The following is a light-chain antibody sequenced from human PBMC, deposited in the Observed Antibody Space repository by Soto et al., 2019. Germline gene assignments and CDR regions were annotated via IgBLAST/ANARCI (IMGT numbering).Light chain of an antibody. V-gene: IGKV1-39*01. CDR1: QSISSY. Sequence: DIQMTQSQSSLSASVGARVTITCRASQSISSYLNWYQQKPGKAPKLLIYAASSLQSGVPSRFSGSGSGTDFTLTISSLQPEDFATYYCQQSYSTPVITFGQGTRLEIK. J-gene: IGKJ5*01. CDR2: AAS. CDR3: QQSYSTPVIT.